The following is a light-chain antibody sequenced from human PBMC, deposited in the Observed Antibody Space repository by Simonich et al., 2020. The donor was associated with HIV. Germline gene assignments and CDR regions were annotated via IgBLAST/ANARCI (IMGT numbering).Light chain of an antibody. V-gene: IGKV3-20*01. CDR3: QQYVSSPVT. Sequence: EIVLTQSPGTLSLSPGERATLPCRASQSVSSSYLAWYQQRPGQAPRLLIYGASSRATGIPDRFSGSGSGTDFTLTISRLEPEDFAVYYCQQYVSSPVTFGPGTTVDIK. CDR1: QSVSSSY. CDR2: GAS. J-gene: IGKJ3*01.